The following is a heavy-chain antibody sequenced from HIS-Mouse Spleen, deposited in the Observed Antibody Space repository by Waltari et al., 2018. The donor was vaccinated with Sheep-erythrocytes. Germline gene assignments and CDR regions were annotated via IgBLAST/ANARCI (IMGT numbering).Heavy chain of an antibody. Sequence: QVQLQQWGAGLLKPSETLSLTCAVYGGSFSGYYWSWIRQPPGKGLEWMGEIKHSGRTNYNPSSKRRVTISVDTSNNQFSLKLSSVTAADTAVYYCARAHYGDFDYWGQGTLVTVSS. J-gene: IGHJ4*02. CDR3: ARAHYGDFDY. D-gene: IGHD4-17*01. CDR2: IKHSGRT. CDR1: GGSFSGYY. V-gene: IGHV4-34*01.